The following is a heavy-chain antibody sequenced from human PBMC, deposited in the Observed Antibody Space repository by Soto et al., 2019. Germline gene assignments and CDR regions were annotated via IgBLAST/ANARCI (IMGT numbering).Heavy chain of an antibody. Sequence: QVQMVESGGGVVQPGRSLRLSCAASGFSFSTYGMHWVRQAPGKGLERMAVISNDGSNKYYADSVKGRFTISRDNSKDTLFLQMNSLRGEDTAVYYCAKVVRADTTSSNFYYYSGMDAWGEGTTVTVSS. D-gene: IGHD6-6*01. CDR1: GFSFSTYG. CDR2: ISNDGSNK. V-gene: IGHV3-30*18. CDR3: AKVVRADTTSSNFYYYSGMDA. J-gene: IGHJ6*04.